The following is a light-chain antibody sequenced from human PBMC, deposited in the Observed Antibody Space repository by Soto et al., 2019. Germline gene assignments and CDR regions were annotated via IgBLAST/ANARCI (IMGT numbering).Light chain of an antibody. CDR3: CSYAGSSYVV. J-gene: IGLJ2*01. CDR1: SSDVGSYNL. CDR2: EVS. V-gene: IGLV2-23*02. Sequence: QFVLTQPASVSGSPGQSITISCTGTSSDVGSYNLVSWYQQHPGKAPKLMIYEVSKRPSGVSNRFSGSKSGNTASLTISGLQAEDEADYYCCSYAGSSYVVFGGGTKLTVL.